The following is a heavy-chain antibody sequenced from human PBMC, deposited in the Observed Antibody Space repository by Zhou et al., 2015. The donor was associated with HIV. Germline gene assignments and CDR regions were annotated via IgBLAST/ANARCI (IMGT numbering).Heavy chain of an antibody. CDR3: ARGRSARGWNYYMDV. Sequence: QVQLVESGGRRGPAGGGSLRLSCAASGFTFSSYAMHWVRQAPGKGLEWVAVISYDGSSKYYADSVKGRFTISRDNSKNTLYLQMNSLRAEDTAVYYCARGRSARGWNYYMDVWGKGTTVTVSS. D-gene: IGHD6-19*01. J-gene: IGHJ6*03. CDR2: ISYDGSSK. V-gene: IGHV3-30-3*01. CDR1: GFTFSSYA.